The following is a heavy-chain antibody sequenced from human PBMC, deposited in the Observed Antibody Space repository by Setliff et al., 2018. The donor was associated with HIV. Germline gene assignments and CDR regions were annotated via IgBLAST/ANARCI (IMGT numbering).Heavy chain of an antibody. CDR2: IYYSGST. CDR1: GASISSGGYY. D-gene: IGHD3-10*01. CDR3: ARHSGVASPNWFDP. J-gene: IGHJ5*02. V-gene: IGHV4-31*03. Sequence: LSLTCTVSGASISSGGYYWSWIRQHPGKGLEWIGYIYYSGSTYYNPSLKSRVSMSVDTSENQFSLKLSSVTAADTAVYYCARHSGVASPNWFDPWGQGTLVTVSS.